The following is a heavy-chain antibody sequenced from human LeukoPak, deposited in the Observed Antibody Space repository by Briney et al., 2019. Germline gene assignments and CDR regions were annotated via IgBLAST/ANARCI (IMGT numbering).Heavy chain of an antibody. V-gene: IGHV1-69*05. CDR2: IIPIFGTA. D-gene: IGHD3-22*01. J-gene: IGHJ6*03. CDR1: GGTFSSYA. Sequence: ASVKVSCKASGGTFSSYAISWVRQAPGQGLEWMGGIIPIFGTANYAQKFQGRVTITTDESTSTAYMELSSLRSEDTAVYYCARGGSGYYFRICYYYYMDVWGKGTTVTVSS. CDR3: ARGGSGYYFRICYYYYMDV.